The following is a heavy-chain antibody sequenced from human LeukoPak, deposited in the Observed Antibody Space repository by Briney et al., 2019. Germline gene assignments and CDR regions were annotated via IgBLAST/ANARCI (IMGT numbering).Heavy chain of an antibody. CDR3: ARDSVEGAPPYYYDSSEDY. CDR1: GGSISSGGFS. CDR2: IYQSGST. D-gene: IGHD3-22*01. J-gene: IGHJ4*02. Sequence: SETLSLTCAVSGGSISSGGFSCSWIRQPPGKGLGWIGYIYQSGSTYYKSSLKSRVTISVDRSKNQFSLKLSSVTAADTAVYYCARDSVEGAPPYYYDSSEDYWGQGTLVTVSS. V-gene: IGHV4-30-2*01.